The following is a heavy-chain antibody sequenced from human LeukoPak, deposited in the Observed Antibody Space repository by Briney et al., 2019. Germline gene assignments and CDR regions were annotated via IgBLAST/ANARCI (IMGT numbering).Heavy chain of an antibody. CDR2: IYPGDSDT. Sequence: GESLKISCKGSGYSFTSYWIGWVRQMPGKGLEWMGIIYPGDSDTRYSPSFQGQVTISADRSISTAYLQWSSLKASDTAMYYCARSYRHGYYCYGMDVWGQGTTVTVSS. V-gene: IGHV5-51*01. CDR3: ARSYRHGYYCYGMDV. J-gene: IGHJ6*02. D-gene: IGHD1-14*01. CDR1: GYSFTSYW.